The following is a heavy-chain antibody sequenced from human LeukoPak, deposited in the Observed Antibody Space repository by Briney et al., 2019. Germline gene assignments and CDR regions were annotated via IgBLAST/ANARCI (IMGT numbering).Heavy chain of an antibody. CDR1: GGSLSISSYN. CDR2: IYYSGST. CDR3: ARRYSNALDY. J-gene: IGHJ4*02. V-gene: IGHV4-39*01. Sequence: SETLSLPCTVSGGSLSISSYNWDWIRRPPGKGREWIGSIYYSGSTYYNPSLRSRVTISEDTSKNQFSLKLTSVTAADTAVYYCARRYSNALDYWGQGAPVTVSS. D-gene: IGHD4-11*01.